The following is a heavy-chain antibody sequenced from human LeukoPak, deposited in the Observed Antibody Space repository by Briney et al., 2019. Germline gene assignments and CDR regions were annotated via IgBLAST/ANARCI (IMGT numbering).Heavy chain of an antibody. J-gene: IGHJ4*02. Sequence: GGSLRLSCAASGFDFSTYSIDWVRQAPGKELEWVSYISSSSSNIYHADSVKGRFTISRDNAKNSLHLPMNSLRAEDMAVYYCARVGRSGWTVDYWGQGTLVTVSS. D-gene: IGHD6-19*01. CDR3: ARVGRSGWTVDY. CDR1: GFDFSTYS. CDR2: ISSSSSNI. V-gene: IGHV3-48*04.